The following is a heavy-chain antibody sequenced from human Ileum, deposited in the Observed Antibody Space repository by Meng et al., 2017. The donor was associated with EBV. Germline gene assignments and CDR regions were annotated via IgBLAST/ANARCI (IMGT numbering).Heavy chain of an antibody. CDR2: INTSVGYT. V-gene: IGHV1-46*01. CDR3: ARASRVLGGFDY. J-gene: IGHJ4*02. D-gene: IGHD3-16*01. CDR1: GYTFTNYY. Sequence: QLHLVQSGAEVKKPGXSVKVSCKASGYTFTNYYMHWVRQAPGQGLEWMGIINTSVGYTSHAQKFQGRVTMTRDTSTSTVHMEVSSLRSADTAVYYCARASRVLGGFDYWGQGTLVTVSS.